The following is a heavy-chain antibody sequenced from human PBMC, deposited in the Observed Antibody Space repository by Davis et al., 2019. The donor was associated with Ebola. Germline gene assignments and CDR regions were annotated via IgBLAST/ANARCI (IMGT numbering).Heavy chain of an antibody. CDR3: ARDIYFDTSGYF. D-gene: IGHD3-22*01. V-gene: IGHV4-34*01. J-gene: IGHJ1*01. CDR1: GGSFSGYY. Sequence: SQTLSLTCAVYGGSFSGYYWSWIRQPPGKGLEWIGEINHSGSTNYNPSLKSRVTISVDTSKNQFSLKLSSVTAADTAVYYCARDIYFDTSGYFWGQGTLVTVSS. CDR2: INHSGST.